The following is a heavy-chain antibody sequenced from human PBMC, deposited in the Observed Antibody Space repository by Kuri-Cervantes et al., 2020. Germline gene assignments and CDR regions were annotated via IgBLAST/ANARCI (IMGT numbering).Heavy chain of an antibody. J-gene: IGHJ4*02. CDR1: GFSLSTSGVG. D-gene: IGHD3-10*01. V-gene: IGHV2-5*02. CDR2: IYWDDDK. Sequence: SGPTLVKPTQTLTLTCTFSGFSLSTSGVGVGWIRQPPGKALEWLALIYWDDDKRYSPSLKSRLTITKDTSKNQAVLTMTNMDPVDTATYYCAHRQLWFGTNYFDYWGQGTLVTVSS. CDR3: AHRQLWFGTNYFDY.